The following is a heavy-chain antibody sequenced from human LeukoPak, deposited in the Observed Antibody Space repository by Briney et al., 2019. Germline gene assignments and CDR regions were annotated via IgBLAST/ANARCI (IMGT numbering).Heavy chain of an antibody. CDR3: ARAAAYYYDSSGYYLNY. CDR1: GYTFTSYD. Sequence: GASVKVSCKASGYTFTSYDINWVRQAPGQGLEWTGWINTNTGNPTYAQGFTGRFVFSLDTSVSTAYLQISSLKAEDTAVYYCARAAAYYYDSSGYYLNYWGQGTLVTVSS. V-gene: IGHV7-4-1*02. D-gene: IGHD3-22*01. CDR2: INTNTGNP. J-gene: IGHJ4*02.